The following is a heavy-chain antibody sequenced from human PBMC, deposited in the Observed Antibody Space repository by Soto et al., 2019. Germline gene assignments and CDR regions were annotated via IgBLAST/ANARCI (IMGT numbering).Heavy chain of an antibody. J-gene: IGHJ3*02. CDR3: AKSEVLEI. CDR2: VYPGDAEI. CDR1: GYNFSSQW. V-gene: IGHV5-51*01. Sequence: SGESLKISCKGSGYNFSSQWIAWVRQKPGKGLEWMGIVYPGDAEIRYSPSFQGQVTMSADKSIDTAYLQWSSLKASDTAIYYCAKSEVLEIWGQGTMVTVSS.